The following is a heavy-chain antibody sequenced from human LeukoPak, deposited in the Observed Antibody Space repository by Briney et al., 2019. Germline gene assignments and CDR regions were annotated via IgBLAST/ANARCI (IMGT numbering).Heavy chain of an antibody. Sequence: GAAPQISCKGSGYRFTSYWISWVRQMPGKGLEWMGRIVPSDSYTNYSPSFQGHVTISADKSISTASLQWSSLKASDTAMYYCARRALPPAYCGGDCFDAFDIWGQGTMVSVSS. CDR2: IVPSDSYT. V-gene: IGHV5-10-1*01. J-gene: IGHJ3*02. D-gene: IGHD2-21*02. CDR3: ARRALPPAYCGGDCFDAFDI. CDR1: GYRFTSYW.